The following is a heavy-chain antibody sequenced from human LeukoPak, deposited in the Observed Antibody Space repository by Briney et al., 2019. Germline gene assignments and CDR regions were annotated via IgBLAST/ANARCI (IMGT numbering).Heavy chain of an antibody. D-gene: IGHD3-22*01. V-gene: IGHV4-39*01. CDR1: GDSISSSSYY. J-gene: IGHJ1*01. CDR3: ARRRYYDSTGYLD. Sequence: SETLSLTCTISGDSISSSSYYWGWIRQPPGKGLEWIGDIYYRGSTYYNPSLKSRVSISIDTSHNQFSLTLNSVTAADTALYFCARRRYYDSTGYLDWGQGTLVTVSS. CDR2: IYYRGST.